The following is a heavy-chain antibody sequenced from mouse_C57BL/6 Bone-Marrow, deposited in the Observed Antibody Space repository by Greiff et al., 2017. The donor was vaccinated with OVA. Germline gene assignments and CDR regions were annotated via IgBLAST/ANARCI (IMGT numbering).Heavy chain of an antibody. Sequence: QVQLKESGPGLVAPSQSLSITCTVSGFSLSRYSVHWVRQPPGKGLEWLGMIWGGGTTDYNSVLKSRLSISKDNSKSQVFLKMNSLQTDDTGMYYCARERFSTVSYWYFHVWGAGTTVTVSS. CDR1: GFSLSRYS. J-gene: IGHJ1*01. D-gene: IGHD1-1*01. CDR3: ARERFSTVSYWYFHV. V-gene: IGHV2-6-4*01. CDR2: IWGGGTT.